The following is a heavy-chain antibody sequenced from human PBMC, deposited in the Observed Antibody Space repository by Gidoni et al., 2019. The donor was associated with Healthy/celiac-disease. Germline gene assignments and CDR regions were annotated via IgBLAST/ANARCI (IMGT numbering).Heavy chain of an antibody. CDR2: IKHSGST. Sequence: QVQLQQWGAGLLKPSETLSLTCAVYGGSFSGYYWSWIRQPPGTGLEWIGEIKHSGSTNFHPSLKSRVTISGDTSKNQFSLKLSSVTAADTAVYYCARGAVLRYFDWSRKLKTTMKYFDYWGQGTLVTVSS. V-gene: IGHV4-34*01. J-gene: IGHJ4*02. CDR3: ARGAVLRYFDWSRKLKTTMKYFDY. CDR1: GGSFSGYY. D-gene: IGHD3-9*01.